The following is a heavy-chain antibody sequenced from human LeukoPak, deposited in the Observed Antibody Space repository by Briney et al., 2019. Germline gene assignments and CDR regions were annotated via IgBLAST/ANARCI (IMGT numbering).Heavy chain of an antibody. CDR1: GFTFRSYG. Sequence: GTSLRLSCAASGFTFRSYGMHWVRQAPGKGLEWLAVISYDESNKCYADSVKGRFTISRDNTKNSLDLQMNSLRAEDTAVYYCARDYFDSGAFYSDAFDIWGQGTMVTVSS. V-gene: IGHV3-30*03. CDR2: ISYDESNK. J-gene: IGHJ3*02. CDR3: ARDYFDSGAFYSDAFDI. D-gene: IGHD3-22*01.